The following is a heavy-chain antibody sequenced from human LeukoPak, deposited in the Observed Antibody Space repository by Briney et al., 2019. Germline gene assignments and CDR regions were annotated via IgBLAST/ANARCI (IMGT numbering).Heavy chain of an antibody. V-gene: IGHV4-59*01. CDR1: GGSISSYY. J-gene: IGHJ4*02. CDR3: ARAYGDIVATIQ. CDR2: IYYSGST. D-gene: IGHD5-12*01. Sequence: SETLSLTCTVSGGSISSYYWSWIRQSPGKGLEWIGYIYYSGSTNYNPSLKSRVTIPVDTSKNQFSLKLSSVTAADTAVDYCARAYGDIVATIQRGQGTLVTVSS.